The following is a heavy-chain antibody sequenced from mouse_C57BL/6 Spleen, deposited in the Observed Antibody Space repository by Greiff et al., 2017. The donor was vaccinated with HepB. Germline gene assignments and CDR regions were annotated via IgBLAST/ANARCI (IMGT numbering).Heavy chain of an antibody. CDR1: GFNIKDYY. CDR2: IDPEDGET. CDR3: SMITTVVADFDY. D-gene: IGHD1-1*01. Sequence: EVQLQQSGAELVKPGASVKLSCTASGFNIKDYYMHWVKQRTEQGLEWIGRIDPEDGETKYAPKFQGKATITADTSSITAYLQLSSLTSEDTAVYYCSMITTVVADFDYWGQGTTLTVSS. J-gene: IGHJ2*01. V-gene: IGHV14-2*01.